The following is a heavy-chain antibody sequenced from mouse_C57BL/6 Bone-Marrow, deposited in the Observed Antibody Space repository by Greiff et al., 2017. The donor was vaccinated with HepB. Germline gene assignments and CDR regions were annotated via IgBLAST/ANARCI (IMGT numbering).Heavy chain of an antibody. CDR2: ISNGGGST. V-gene: IGHV5-12*01. J-gene: IGHJ4*01. CDR3: ARVDFYYAMDY. D-gene: IGHD2-13*01. CDR1: GFTFSDYY. Sequence: EVQLQESGGGLVQPGGSLKLSCAASGFTFSDYYMYWVRQTPEKRLEWVAYISNGGGSTYYPDTVKGRFTISRDNAKNTLYLQMSRLKSEDTAMYYCARVDFYYAMDYWGQGTSVTVSS.